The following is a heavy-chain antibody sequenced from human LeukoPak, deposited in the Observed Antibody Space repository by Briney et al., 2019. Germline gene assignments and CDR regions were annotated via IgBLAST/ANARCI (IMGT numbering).Heavy chain of an antibody. CDR1: GSTFTSYG. J-gene: IGHJ6*04. D-gene: IGHD5-12*01. CDR2: ISAYNGNT. V-gene: IGHV1-18*04. CDR3: ARRSSGYDYYYYYGMDV. Sequence: GASVKVSCKASGSTFTSYGISWGRQAPGQGLEWRGWISAYNGNTNYAQKLQGRVTMTTDTSTSTAYMELRSLRSDDTAVYYCARRSSGYDYYYYYGMDVWGKGTTVTVSS.